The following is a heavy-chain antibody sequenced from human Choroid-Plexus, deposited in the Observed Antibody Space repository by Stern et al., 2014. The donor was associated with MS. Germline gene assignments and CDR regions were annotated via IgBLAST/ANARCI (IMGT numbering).Heavy chain of an antibody. V-gene: IGHV3-30*18. J-gene: IGHJ5*02. Sequence: VQLVESEGGVVQPGRPLRLSCVASGFTLGSCAMHWVRQAPGKGLEWGAGVSYDGRNKYYADSVKGRFTISRDNSQNTLYMQMSSLRPEDTAVYYCAKDRQYLTYFFDHWGQGSLVTVSS. CDR2: VSYDGRNK. CDR3: AKDRQYLTYFFDH. CDR1: GFTLGSCA. D-gene: IGHD2/OR15-2a*01.